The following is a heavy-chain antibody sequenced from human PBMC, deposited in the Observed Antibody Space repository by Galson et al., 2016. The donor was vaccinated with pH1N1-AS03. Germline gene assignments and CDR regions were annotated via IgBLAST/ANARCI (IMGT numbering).Heavy chain of an antibody. CDR2: IRAKAYNYAT. CDR3: TRHPRRAAGGLGGFDP. V-gene: IGHV3-73*01. CDR1: GFNFSASA. J-gene: IGHJ5*02. Sequence: SLRLSCAASGFNFSASAMHWVRQTSGKGLEWIGRIRAKAYNYATEYAAPVRGRFTISKDDSKNTAFLQMNSLKIEDTAVYYCTRHPRRAAGGLGGFDPWGQGTLVTVFS. D-gene: IGHD6-13*01.